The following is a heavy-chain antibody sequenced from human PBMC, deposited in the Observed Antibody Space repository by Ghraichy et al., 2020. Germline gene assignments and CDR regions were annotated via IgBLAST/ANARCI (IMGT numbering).Heavy chain of an antibody. CDR3: VRVGLQYCPDF. CDR1: GFTFSDHY. J-gene: IGHJ4*02. D-gene: IGHD4-11*01. Sequence: GESLNISCAASGFTFSDHYMDWVRQAPGKGLEWIGRSRNKANSYTTEYAASVKGRFTTSRDASQNSLYLQMNTLKTDDTAVYFCVRVGLQYCPDFWGQGTLVTVSS. V-gene: IGHV3-72*01. CDR2: SRNKANSYTT.